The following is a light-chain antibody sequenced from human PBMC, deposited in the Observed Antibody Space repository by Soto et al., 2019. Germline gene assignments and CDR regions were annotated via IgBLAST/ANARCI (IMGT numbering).Light chain of an antibody. J-gene: IGLJ1*01. CDR3: CSYAGSYSLRV. CDR1: NIGGKS. Sequence: SYELTQPPSVSVAPGQTATITCGGNNIGGKSVHWYQQKPGQAPVLVVYDDSDRPSGIPERFSGSNSGNTATLTISGLQTDDEADYFCCSYAGSYSLRVFGIGTKVTVL. V-gene: IGLV3-21*02. CDR2: DDS.